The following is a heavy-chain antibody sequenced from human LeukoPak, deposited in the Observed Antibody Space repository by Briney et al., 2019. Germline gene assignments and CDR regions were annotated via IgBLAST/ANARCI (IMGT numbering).Heavy chain of an antibody. CDR2: ISSNGGST. D-gene: IGHD3-3*01. V-gene: IGHV3-64*01. CDR3: ARGQYYDFWSGYRVDY. Sequence: GGSLRLSCAASGFTFSSYAMPWVRQAPGKGLEYVSAISSNGGSTYYANSVKGRFTISRDSSKNTLYLQMGSLRAEDMAVYYCARGQYYDFWSGYRVDYWGQGTLVTVSS. J-gene: IGHJ4*02. CDR1: GFTFSSYA.